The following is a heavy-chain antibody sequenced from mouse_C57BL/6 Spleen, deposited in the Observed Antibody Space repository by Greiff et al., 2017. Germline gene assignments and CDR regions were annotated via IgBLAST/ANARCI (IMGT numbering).Heavy chain of an antibody. CDR2: ISGGGGNT. J-gene: IGHJ4*01. Sequence: EVKLMESGGGLVKPGGSLKLSCAASGFTFSSYTMSWVRQTPEKRLEWVATISGGGGNTYYPDSVKGRFTISRDNAKNTLYLQMSSLRSEDTALYYCARQDYDDAMDYWGQGTSVTVSS. D-gene: IGHD2-4*01. V-gene: IGHV5-9*01. CDR1: GFTFSSYT. CDR3: ARQDYDDAMDY.